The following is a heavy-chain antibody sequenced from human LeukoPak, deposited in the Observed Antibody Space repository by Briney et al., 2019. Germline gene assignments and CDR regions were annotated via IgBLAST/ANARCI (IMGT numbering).Heavy chain of an antibody. CDR2: ISTTAGST. J-gene: IGHJ4*02. V-gene: IGHV3-23*01. CDR1: GLIFSIYA. D-gene: IGHD4-11*01. CDR3: AIFVLGYSNYPHFDN. Sequence: GGSLRLSCAASGLIFSIYAMSWVRQSPGKGLEWVSAISTTAGSTYNADSVKGRFTISRDNSKNTLYLQMNSLRAEDTAIYYCAIFVLGYSNYPHFDNWGQGTLVTVSS.